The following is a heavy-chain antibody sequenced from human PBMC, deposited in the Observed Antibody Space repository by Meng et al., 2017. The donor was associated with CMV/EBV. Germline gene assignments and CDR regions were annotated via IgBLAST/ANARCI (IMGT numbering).Heavy chain of an antibody. CDR2: INWNGGST. V-gene: IGHV3-20*04. Sequence: GESLKISCAASGFTFDDYGMSWVRQAPGKGLEWVSGINWNGGSTGYADSVKGRFTISRDNAKNSLYLQMNSLRAEDTALYYCARGFRLWRFGGAIASNLDYWGQGTLVTVSS. CDR3: ARGFRLWRFGGAIASNLDY. J-gene: IGHJ4*02. D-gene: IGHD3-16*02. CDR1: GFTFDDYG.